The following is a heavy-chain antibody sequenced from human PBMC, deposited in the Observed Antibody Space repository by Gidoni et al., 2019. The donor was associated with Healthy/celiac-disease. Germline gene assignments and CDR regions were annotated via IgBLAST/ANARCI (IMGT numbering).Heavy chain of an antibody. J-gene: IGHJ4*02. CDR2: ISGSGGST. V-gene: IGHV3-23*01. D-gene: IGHD1-26*01. CDR1: GSHVSSYA. CDR3: AKDFRGGWELLTYFDY. Sequence: EVQLLESGGGLVQPGGSLRLSCEASGSHVSSYAMSWVRQAPGKGLEWVSAISGSGGSTSYADSVKGRFTISRDNSKNTLYLQMNSLRAEDTAVYYCAKDFRGGWELLTYFDYWGQGTLVTVSS.